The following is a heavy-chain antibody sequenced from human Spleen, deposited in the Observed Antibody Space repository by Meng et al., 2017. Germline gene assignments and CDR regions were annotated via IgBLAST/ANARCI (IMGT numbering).Heavy chain of an antibody. Sequence: SVKVSCKAPGGIFSNYVIGWGRQAPGQGLEWMGGINAVFGTTNYAQKFQGRVTITTDESTSTVYMELTRLTSEDTAVDFCARKAGNCISTTCYSLDYWGQGTLVTVSS. CDR2: INAVFGTT. CDR3: ARKAGNCISTTCYSLDY. V-gene: IGHV1-69*05. J-gene: IGHJ4*02. D-gene: IGHD2-2*01. CDR1: GGIFSNYV.